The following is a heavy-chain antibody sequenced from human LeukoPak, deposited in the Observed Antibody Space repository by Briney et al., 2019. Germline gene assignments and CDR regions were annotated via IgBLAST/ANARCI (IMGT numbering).Heavy chain of an antibody. CDR2: IIPIFGTA. V-gene: IGHV1-69*06. D-gene: IGHD1-26*01. CDR1: GGTFSSYV. J-gene: IGHJ4*02. Sequence: ASVKVSCKASGGTFSSYVITWVRQAPGQGLEWMGGIIPIFGTANYAQKFRGRVTITADKTTRTAYMDLSSLRSEDTAVYYCARVNSGSYYRGNYFDYWGQGTLVTVSS. CDR3: ARVNSGSYYRGNYFDY.